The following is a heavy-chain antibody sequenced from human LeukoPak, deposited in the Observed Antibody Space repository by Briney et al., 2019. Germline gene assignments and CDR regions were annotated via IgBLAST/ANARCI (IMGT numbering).Heavy chain of an antibody. CDR1: GGSISSSSYY. CDR3: ARVVYSISVVDS. V-gene: IGHV4-39*01. Sequence: SETLSLTCTVSGGSISSSSYYWDWIRQPPGKGLEWIGRSYYSGSTYYNPSLKSRVTISVDTSKNQFSLKLSSVTAADTAVYYCARVVYSISVVDSWGQGTLVTVSS. J-gene: IGHJ4*02. D-gene: IGHD6-6*01. CDR2: SYYSGST.